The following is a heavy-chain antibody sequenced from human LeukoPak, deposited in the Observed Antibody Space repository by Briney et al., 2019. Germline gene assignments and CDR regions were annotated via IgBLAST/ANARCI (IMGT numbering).Heavy chain of an antibody. Sequence: PSETLSLTCTVSGGSISSYYWSWIRQPPGKGLEWIGYIYYSGSTNYNPSLKSRVTISVDTSKNQFSLKLSSVTAADTAVYYCASFYSSFDYWGQGTLVTVSS. D-gene: IGHD6-13*01. V-gene: IGHV4-59*01. CDR1: GGSISSYY. CDR2: IYYSGST. CDR3: ASFYSSFDY. J-gene: IGHJ4*02.